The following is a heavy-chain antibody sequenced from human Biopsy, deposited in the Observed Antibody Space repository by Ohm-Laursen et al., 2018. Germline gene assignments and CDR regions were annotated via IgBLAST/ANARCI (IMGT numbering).Heavy chain of an antibody. CDR2: ASYSGYT. CDR3: ARLGNFWNAEDGLDL. D-gene: IGHD3-3*01. J-gene: IGHJ3*01. V-gene: IGHV4-59*08. CDR1: DDSIRNFY. Sequence: TLSLTCTVSDDSIRNFYWTWIRQPPGQGLEWIGHASYSGYTNYNPSLKSRVTISVDTPKNPFSLNLRSVTAADTAVYSCARLGNFWNAEDGLDLWGLGTMVTVSS.